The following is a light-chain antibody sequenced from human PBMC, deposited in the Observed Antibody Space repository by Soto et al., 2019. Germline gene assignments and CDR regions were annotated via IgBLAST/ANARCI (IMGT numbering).Light chain of an antibody. CDR3: QQYGSSPWT. CDR1: QNVSSSY. V-gene: IGKV3-20*01. Sequence: EIVLTQSPGTLSLSPGERATLSCRASQNVSSSYLAWYHHKPGQAPRLLIYGSSARATAIPDRFSGSGSGTDFTLTISRLEPEDFAVYYCQQYGSSPWTSGRGTKVEIK. J-gene: IGKJ1*01. CDR2: GSS.